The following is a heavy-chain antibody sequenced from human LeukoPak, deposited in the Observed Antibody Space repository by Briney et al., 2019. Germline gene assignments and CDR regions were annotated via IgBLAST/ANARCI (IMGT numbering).Heavy chain of an antibody. Sequence: LAGGSLRLSCAASGFTFSDSYMTWIRQAPGKGLEWVANIKQDGSEKYYVDSVKGRFTISRDNAKNSLYLQMNSLRAEDTAVYYCARDRDSVAGTRGYFDYWGQGTLVTVSS. CDR3: ARDRDSVAGTRGYFDY. D-gene: IGHD6-19*01. J-gene: IGHJ4*02. V-gene: IGHV3-7*01. CDR2: IKQDGSEK. CDR1: GFTFSDSY.